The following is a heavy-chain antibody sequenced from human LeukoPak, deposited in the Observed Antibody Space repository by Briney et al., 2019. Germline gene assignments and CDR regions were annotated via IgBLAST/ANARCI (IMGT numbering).Heavy chain of an antibody. Sequence: ASVKVSCKASGYTFTTYGISWVRQAPEQGLEWMAWISAYNGNTNYAQNLQGRVTMTTDTSTSTAYMELRSLRSDDTAVYYCARGRGIYMTTTTYYFDYWGQGTLVTVSS. D-gene: IGHD4-11*01. CDR2: ISAYNGNT. J-gene: IGHJ4*02. CDR1: GYTFTTYG. V-gene: IGHV1-18*01. CDR3: ARGRGIYMTTTTYYFDY.